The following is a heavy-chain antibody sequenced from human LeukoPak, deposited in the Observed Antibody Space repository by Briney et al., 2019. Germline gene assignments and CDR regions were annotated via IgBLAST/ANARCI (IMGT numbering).Heavy chain of an antibody. Sequence: PGGSLRLSCAASGFTFSSYGMHWVRQAPGKGLEWVAFIRYDGSNKYYADSVKGRFTISRDNSKNSLYLQMNSLRAEDTAVYYCARDSRFGEPCFDYWGQGTLVTVSS. V-gene: IGHV3-30*02. CDR3: ARDSRFGEPCFDY. CDR1: GFTFSSYG. CDR2: IRYDGSNK. D-gene: IGHD3-10*01. J-gene: IGHJ4*02.